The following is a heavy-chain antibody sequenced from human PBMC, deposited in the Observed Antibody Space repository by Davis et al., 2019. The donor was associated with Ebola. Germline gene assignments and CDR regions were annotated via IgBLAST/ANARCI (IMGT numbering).Heavy chain of an antibody. Sequence: PGGSLRLSCAASGFTFSTYDMHGVRQAPGKGLEWVAVISNDGSNRYYADSVKGRFTISRDNSKNTLYVQLNSLRAEDTAVYYCAKKGLSGSPRPLDYWGQGILVTVSS. CDR1: GFTFSTYD. CDR2: ISNDGSNR. V-gene: IGHV3-30*18. D-gene: IGHD3-10*01. CDR3: AKKGLSGSPRPLDY. J-gene: IGHJ4*02.